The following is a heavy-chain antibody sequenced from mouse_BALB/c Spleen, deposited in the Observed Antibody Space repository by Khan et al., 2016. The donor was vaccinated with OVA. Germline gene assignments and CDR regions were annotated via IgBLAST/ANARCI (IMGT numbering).Heavy chain of an antibody. D-gene: IGHD2-4*01. V-gene: IGHV2-9*02. CDR2: IWTGGIT. CDR3: ARSYDYVVGVFAY. CDR1: GFSLSNYG. Sequence: VQLQQSGPGLVAPSQSLSITCTVSGFSLSNYGIHWVRQPPGKGLEWLGVIWTGGITNYNSALMSRLIISKDNSKSQVFFKMNRLQTDDTAIYYCARSYDYVVGVFAYWCQGTLVTVSA. J-gene: IGHJ3*01.